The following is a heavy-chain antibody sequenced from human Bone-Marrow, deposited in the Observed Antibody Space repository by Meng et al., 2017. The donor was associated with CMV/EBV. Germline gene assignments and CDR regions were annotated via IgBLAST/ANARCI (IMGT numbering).Heavy chain of an antibody. CDR1: GGTFSSYA. J-gene: IGHJ4*02. CDR2: IIPILGIA. V-gene: IGHV1-69*10. D-gene: IGHD3-10*01. Sequence: SVKVSCKASGGTFSSYAISWVRQAPGQGLEWMGGIIPILGIANYAQKFQGRVTITRNTSISTAYMELSSLRSEDTAVYYCARGKSGFGYGAEIDYWGQGTLVTVSS. CDR3: ARGKSGFGYGAEIDY.